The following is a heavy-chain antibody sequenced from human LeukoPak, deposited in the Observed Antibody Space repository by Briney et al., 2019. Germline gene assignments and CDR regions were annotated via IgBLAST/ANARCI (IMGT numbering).Heavy chain of an antibody. D-gene: IGHD3-3*01. V-gene: IGHV4-39*01. CDR2: IYYSGST. Sequence: PSETLSLTCTVSGGSISSSSYYWGWIRQPPGKGLEWIGSIYYSGSTYYNPSLKSRVTISVDTSKNQFSLKLSSVTAADTAVYYCARRGTYYDFWSGSEESGWLDPWGQGTLVTVSS. CDR3: ARRGTYYDFWSGSEESGWLDP. CDR1: GGSISSSSYY. J-gene: IGHJ5*02.